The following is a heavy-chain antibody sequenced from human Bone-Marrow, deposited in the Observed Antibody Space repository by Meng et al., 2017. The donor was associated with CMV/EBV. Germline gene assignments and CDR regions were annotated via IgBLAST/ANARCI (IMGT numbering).Heavy chain of an antibody. CDR3: AKERRQDGYNYFDY. J-gene: IGHJ4*02. V-gene: IGHV3-33*06. CDR2: IWYDGSNK. D-gene: IGHD5-24*01. CDR1: GFTFSDYY. Sequence: GESLKISCAASGFTFSDYYMSWIRQAPGKGLEWVAVIWYDGSNKYYADSVKGRFTISRDNSKNTLYLQMNSLRAEDTAVYYCAKERRQDGYNYFDYWGQGTLVTFSS.